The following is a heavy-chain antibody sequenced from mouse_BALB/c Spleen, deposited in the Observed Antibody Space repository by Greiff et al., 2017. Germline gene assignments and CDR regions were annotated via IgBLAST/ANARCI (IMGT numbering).Heavy chain of an antibody. V-gene: IGHV6-6*02. CDR3: TGLGRARDY. D-gene: IGHD4-1*01. CDR2: IRLKSDNYAT. Sequence: EVQVVESGGGLVQPGGSMKLSCVASGFTFSSYWMSWVRQSPEKGLEWVAEIRLKSDNYATHYAESVKGKFTISRDDSKSRLYLQMNSLRAEDTGIYYCTGLGRARDYWGQGTSVTVSS. J-gene: IGHJ4*01. CDR1: GFTFSSYW.